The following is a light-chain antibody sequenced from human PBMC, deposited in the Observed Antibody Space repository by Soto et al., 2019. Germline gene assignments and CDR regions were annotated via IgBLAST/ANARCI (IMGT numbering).Light chain of an antibody. CDR1: SSNIGSNY. Sequence: QSVLTQPPSASGTPGQRVTISCSGSSSNIGSNYVYWYQLLPGTAPKLLIYDNDERPSEIPDRFSGSKSDTSATLTITGLQTGDEADYYCGTWDSGLTAGVFGGGTKLTVL. CDR3: GTWDSGLTAGV. J-gene: IGLJ2*01. CDR2: DND. V-gene: IGLV1-51*01.